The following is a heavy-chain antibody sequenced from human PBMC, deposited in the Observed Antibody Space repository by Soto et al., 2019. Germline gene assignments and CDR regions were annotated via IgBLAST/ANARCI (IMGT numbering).Heavy chain of an antibody. V-gene: IGHV1-18*01. CDR1: GYTFTNFG. J-gene: IGHJ4*02. D-gene: IGHD2-15*01. CDR2: ISAYNGNT. CDR3: ARGRTPIDY. Sequence: QVQLVQSGAEVKKPGASVKVSCKASGYTFTNFGISWVRQAPGQGLEWMGWISAYNGNTNYAQKFQGRVTMTTDTSTSTAYTEVRSRRLDDTGVYYCARGRTPIDYWGQGTRVSVSS.